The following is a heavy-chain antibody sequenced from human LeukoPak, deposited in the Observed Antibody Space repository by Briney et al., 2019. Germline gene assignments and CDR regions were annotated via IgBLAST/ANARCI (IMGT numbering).Heavy chain of an antibody. CDR2: ALHTGNT. CDR1: GGSISSGGYY. J-gene: IGHJ4*02. D-gene: IGHD3-22*01. CDR3: ARGKTYYYDTNGYYEGEGSPMN. V-gene: IGHV4-39*07. Sequence: SETLSLTCTVSGGSISSGGYYWGWIRQPPGKGLEWIAAALHTGNTHYNPSLQSRVAISVDTSKNQFSLKLSSVTAADTAIYYCARGKTYYYDTNGYYEGEGSPMNWGLGTLVTVSS.